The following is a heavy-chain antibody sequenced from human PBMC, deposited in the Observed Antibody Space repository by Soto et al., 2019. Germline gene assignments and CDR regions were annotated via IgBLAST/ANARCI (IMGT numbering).Heavy chain of an antibody. D-gene: IGHD5-18*01. CDR3: ARGFLSATATYDYGMDV. J-gene: IGHJ6*02. CDR2: IIPIFGTA. Sequence: QVQLVQSGAEVKKPGSSVKVSCKASGGTFSSYAISWLRQAPGQGLEWMGGIIPIFGTANYAQKFQGRVTITADESTSTAYMELSSLRSEDTAVYYCARGFLSATATYDYGMDVWGQGTTVTVS. V-gene: IGHV1-69*01. CDR1: GGTFSSYA.